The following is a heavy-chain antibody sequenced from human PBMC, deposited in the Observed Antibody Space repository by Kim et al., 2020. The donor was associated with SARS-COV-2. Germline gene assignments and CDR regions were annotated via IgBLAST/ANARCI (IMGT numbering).Heavy chain of an antibody. CDR3: ARSEQWLVRGWFDP. D-gene: IGHD6-19*01. J-gene: IGHJ5*02. Sequence: PSLKSPVTLPVDKSKNQFSLKLSAVTAADAAVYYCARSEQWLVRGWFDPWGQGTLVTVSS. V-gene: IGHV4-59*01.